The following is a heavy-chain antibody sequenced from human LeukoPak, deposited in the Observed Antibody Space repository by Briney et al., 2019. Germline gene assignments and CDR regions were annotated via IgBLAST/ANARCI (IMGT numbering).Heavy chain of an antibody. CDR2: INANTGNP. Sequence: ASVQVSCKASGYTFTSYAMNWVRQAPGQGLEWMGWINANTGNPTYAQGFTGRFVFSLDTSVSTAYLQISSLKAEDTAVYYCARISYESSGYGWFDPWGQGTLVTVSS. V-gene: IGHV7-4-1*02. J-gene: IGHJ5*02. D-gene: IGHD3-22*01. CDR3: ARISYESSGYGWFDP. CDR1: GYTFTSYA.